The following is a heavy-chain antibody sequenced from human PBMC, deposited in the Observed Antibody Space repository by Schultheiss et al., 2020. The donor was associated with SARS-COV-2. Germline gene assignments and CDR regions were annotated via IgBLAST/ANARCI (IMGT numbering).Heavy chain of an antibody. CDR2: ISDDGSSE. Sequence: GGSLRLSCAASGFSFSSHAMHWVRQAPGQGLEWVALISDDGSSEYYADSVKGRFTISRDNSKNTLYLQMNSLRTEDTAVYHCARGFGDYSSSRLDYWGQGTLVTVSS. V-gene: IGHV3-30*04. CDR1: GFSFSSHA. CDR3: ARGFGDYSSSRLDY. D-gene: IGHD6-13*01. J-gene: IGHJ4*02.